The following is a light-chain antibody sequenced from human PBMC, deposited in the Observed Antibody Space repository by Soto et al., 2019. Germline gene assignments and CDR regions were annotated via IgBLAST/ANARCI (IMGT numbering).Light chain of an antibody. CDR1: QSVSSSY. J-gene: IGKJ1*01. CDR2: GAS. CDR3: QQYGSSPWT. Sequence: EIVLTQSPGTLSLSPGERATLSCRASQSVSSSYLAWYQQKPGQAPRLLIYGASSRVTVIPDRFSGSGSGTDITLTITRLEPEDFAVYYCQQYGSSPWTFGQGTKVEIK. V-gene: IGKV3-20*01.